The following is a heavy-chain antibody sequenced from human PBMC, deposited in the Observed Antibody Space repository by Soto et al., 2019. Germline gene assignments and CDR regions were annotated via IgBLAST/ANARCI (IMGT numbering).Heavy chain of an antibody. CDR2: IIPIFGTA. Sequence: QVQLVQSGAEVKKPGSSVKVSCKASGGTFSSYAISWVRQAPGQGLEWMGGIIPIFGTANYAQKFQGRVTITADKSTSTAYMELSSLRSEDTAVYYCARDMYSDFGVVIMRTRREYGMDVWGQGTTVTVSS. V-gene: IGHV1-69*06. J-gene: IGHJ6*02. CDR3: ARDMYSDFGVVIMRTRREYGMDV. CDR1: GGTFSSYA. D-gene: IGHD3-3*01.